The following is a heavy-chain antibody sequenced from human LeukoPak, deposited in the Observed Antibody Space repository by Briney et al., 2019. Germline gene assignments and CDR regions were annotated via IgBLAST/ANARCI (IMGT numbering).Heavy chain of an antibody. CDR3: ARERVGYCSSTSCSPPYYFDY. D-gene: IGHD2-2*01. CDR1: GGSISSYY. V-gene: IGHV4-59*01. Sequence: SETLSLTCTVSGGSISSYYWSWIRQPPGKGLEWIGYIYYSGSTNYNPSLKSRVTISVDTSKNQFSLKLSSVTAADMAVYYCARERVGYCSSTSCSPPYYFDYWGQGTLVTVSS. CDR2: IYYSGST. J-gene: IGHJ4*02.